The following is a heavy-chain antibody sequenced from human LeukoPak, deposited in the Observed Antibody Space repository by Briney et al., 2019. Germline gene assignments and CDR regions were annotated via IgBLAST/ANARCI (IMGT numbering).Heavy chain of an antibody. V-gene: IGHV3-73*01. CDR1: GFTFSGSA. Sequence: GGSLRLSCAASGFTFSGSAMHWVRQASGKGLEWVGRIRSKANSYATAYAASVKGRFTISRDNAKNSLYLQMNSLRAEDTAVYYCFVRGGSLGYSDAFDIWGQGTMVTVSS. CDR3: FVRGGSLGYSDAFDI. CDR2: IRSKANSYAT. J-gene: IGHJ3*02. D-gene: IGHD1-26*01.